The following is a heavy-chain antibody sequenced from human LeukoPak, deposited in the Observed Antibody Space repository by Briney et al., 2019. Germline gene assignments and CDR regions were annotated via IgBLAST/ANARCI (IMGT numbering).Heavy chain of an antibody. CDR1: RFRFSSYW. CDR2: INQEEDEK. CDR3: ARVSRRTGYSGYDLPLDY. J-gene: IGHJ4*02. Sequence: GGSLRLSCRASRFRFSSYWMAWVRQAPGKGLEGVANINQEEDEKYYLDSVKGRFTISRDNANNSLYLQMNSLRVEDTAVYYCARVSRRTGYSGYDLPLDYWGQGTLVTVSS. D-gene: IGHD5-12*01. V-gene: IGHV3-7*01.